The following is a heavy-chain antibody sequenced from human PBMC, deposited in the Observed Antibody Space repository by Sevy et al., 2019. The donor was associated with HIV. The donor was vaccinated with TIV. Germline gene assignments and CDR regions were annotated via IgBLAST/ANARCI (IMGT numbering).Heavy chain of an antibody. J-gene: IGHJ4*02. Sequence: GESLKISCAASGFTFSSYGMHWVRQAPGKGLEWVAVIWYDGSKKYYTDSVKGRCTISRDNSKNTLYLQMNSLRAEDTAVYYCARGSHNYLFWGQGTLVTVSS. CDR3: ARGSHNYLF. CDR2: IWYDGSKK. D-gene: IGHD4-4*01. CDR1: GFTFSSYG. V-gene: IGHV3-33*01.